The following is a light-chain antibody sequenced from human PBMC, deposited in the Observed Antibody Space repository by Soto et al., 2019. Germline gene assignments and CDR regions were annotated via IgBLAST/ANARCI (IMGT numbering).Light chain of an antibody. CDR3: QKHDSAPFT. CDR1: QGINNF. Sequence: DIQMTQSPSSLSASVGDRVTITCRASQGINNFLAWYQQKPGKVPKLLIYAASTLQSGVPSRFSGSGSGADFPLTISSLQPEDVATYYCQKHDSAPFTFGPGTKVDIK. CDR2: AAS. V-gene: IGKV1-27*01. J-gene: IGKJ3*01.